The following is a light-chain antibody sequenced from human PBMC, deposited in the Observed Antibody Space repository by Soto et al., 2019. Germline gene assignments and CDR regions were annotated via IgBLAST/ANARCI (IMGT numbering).Light chain of an antibody. V-gene: IGKV1-5*03. J-gene: IGKJ1*01. CDR1: QSISSW. CDR2: KAS. CDR3: QQYNSYPQT. Sequence: DIQMTQSPSTLSASVGDRVTITCRASQSISSWLAWYQQKPGKAPKLLIYKASSLESGVPSRFSGSGSGTEFTLTISSPQPHDFATYYCQQYNSYPQTFGQGTKVEIK.